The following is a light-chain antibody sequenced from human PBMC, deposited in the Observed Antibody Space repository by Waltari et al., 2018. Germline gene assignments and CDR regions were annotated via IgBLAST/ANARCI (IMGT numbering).Light chain of an antibody. Sequence: TQSPGTLSLSPGERATLSCRASQSVGSSYLAWYQQKPGQAPRLLIYGASSRATDIPARFSGSGSGTDFTLTISRLEPEDFAVYYCQQYGTSRTFGQGTKVEIK. CDR2: GAS. V-gene: IGKV3-20*01. J-gene: IGKJ1*01. CDR1: QSVGSSY. CDR3: QQYGTSRT.